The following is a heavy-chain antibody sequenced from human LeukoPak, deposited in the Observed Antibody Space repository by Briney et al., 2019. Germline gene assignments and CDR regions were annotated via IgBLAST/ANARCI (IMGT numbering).Heavy chain of an antibody. V-gene: IGHV3-9*01. Sequence: GGSLRLSCAASGFTFDNYAMHWVRQAPGRGLEWVSGISWNSGSVGYADSVKGRFTISRDNAKKSLYLQMNSLGVEDTALYHCAKDLGYGGDSGDAFDIWGQGTMVTVSS. CDR2: ISWNSGSV. CDR3: AKDLGYGGDSGDAFDI. CDR1: GFTFDNYA. D-gene: IGHD4-23*01. J-gene: IGHJ3*02.